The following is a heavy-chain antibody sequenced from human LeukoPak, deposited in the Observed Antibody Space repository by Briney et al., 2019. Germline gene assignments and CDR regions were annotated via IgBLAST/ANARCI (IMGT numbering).Heavy chain of an antibody. V-gene: IGHV1-2*02. CDR1: GYTFTGYY. D-gene: IGHD3-22*01. Sequence: VASVKVSCKASGYTFTGYYMHWVRQAPGQGLEWMGWINPNSGGTNYAQKFQGRVTMTRDTSISTAYMELSRLRSDDTAVYYCARSPYYYDSSGYPTMLPFDIWGQGTMVSVSS. CDR3: ARSPYYYDSSGYPTMLPFDI. CDR2: INPNSGGT. J-gene: IGHJ3*02.